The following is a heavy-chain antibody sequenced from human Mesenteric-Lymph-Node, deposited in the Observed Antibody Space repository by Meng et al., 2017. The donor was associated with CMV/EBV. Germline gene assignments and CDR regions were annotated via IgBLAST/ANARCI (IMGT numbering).Heavy chain of an antibody. V-gene: IGHV1-69*04. J-gene: IGHJ4*02. D-gene: IGHD1-26*01. Sequence: KDAGGTCSSYAISWVRQAPEQGLGWMRRIIPILGIENYEQKFQGRVTITADKSTSTAYMELSSLRSEDTAVYYCARGYSGSYKEFDYWGQGTLVTVSS. CDR1: GGTCSSYA. CDR3: ARGYSGSYKEFDY. CDR2: IIPILGIE.